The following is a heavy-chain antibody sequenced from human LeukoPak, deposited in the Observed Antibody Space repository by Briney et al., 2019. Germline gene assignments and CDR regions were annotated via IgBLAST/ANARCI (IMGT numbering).Heavy chain of an antibody. V-gene: IGHV5-51*01. Sequence: GESLKISCKGSGYSFTSYWIGWVRQMPGKGLEWMGIIYPGGSDTRYSPSFQGQVTISADKSISTAYLQWSSLKASDTAMYYCARGLYCGGDCYSGTGWFDPWGQGTLVTVSS. CDR1: GYSFTSYW. CDR2: IYPGGSDT. J-gene: IGHJ5*02. D-gene: IGHD2-21*02. CDR3: ARGLYCGGDCYSGTGWFDP.